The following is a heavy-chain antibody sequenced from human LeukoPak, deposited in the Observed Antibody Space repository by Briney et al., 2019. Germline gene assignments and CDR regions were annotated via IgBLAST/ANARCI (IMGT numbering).Heavy chain of an antibody. J-gene: IGHJ4*02. V-gene: IGHV1-69*13. CDR3: ARRGEYYYDSSGYFEGFDY. D-gene: IGHD3-22*01. CDR2: IIPIFGTA. CDR1: GGTFSSYA. Sequence: SVKVSCKASGGTFSSYAISWVRQAPGQGLEWMGGIIPIFGTANYAQKFQGRVTITADESTSTAYMELSSLRSEDTAVYYCARRGEYYYDSSGYFEGFDYWGQGTLVTVSS.